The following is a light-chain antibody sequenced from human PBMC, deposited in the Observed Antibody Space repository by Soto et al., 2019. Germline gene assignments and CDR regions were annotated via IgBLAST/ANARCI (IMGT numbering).Light chain of an antibody. Sequence: DIQMTQSPSSLSASVGDRVTITFRASQSISSYLNWYQQKPGKAPKLLIYAAPSLQSGVPSRFSGSGSGTDFTLTISSLQSEDFAEYHCQQYNNWPQTFGQGTKVDI. CDR1: QSISSY. CDR2: AAP. V-gene: IGKV1-39*01. J-gene: IGKJ1*01. CDR3: QQYNNWPQT.